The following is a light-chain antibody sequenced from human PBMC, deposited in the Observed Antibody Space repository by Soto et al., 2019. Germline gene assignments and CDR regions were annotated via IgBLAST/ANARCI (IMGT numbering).Light chain of an antibody. Sequence: QSALTQPPSTSGSPGQSVAISCTGTTTDVGAYDCVSWYQQHPGKAPKLIIYDVTKRPSGVPDRFSGSKSGNTASLTVSGLPAEDEADYYCSSFGGSNNHLFGTGTKVTVL. J-gene: IGLJ1*01. CDR1: TTDVGAYDC. CDR2: DVT. V-gene: IGLV2-8*01. CDR3: SSFGGSNNHL.